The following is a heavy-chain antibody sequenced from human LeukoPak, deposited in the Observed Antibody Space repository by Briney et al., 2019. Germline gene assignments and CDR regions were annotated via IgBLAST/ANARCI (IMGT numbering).Heavy chain of an antibody. D-gene: IGHD4-17*01. CDR1: GFTFSSYN. CDR2: ISISGDFI. CDR3: VKEGTVTLDY. Sequence: GGSLRLSCAASGFTFSSYNMKWVRQAPGRGLECVSSISISGDFIYYADSVEGRFAISRDNAKNSLYLQMNSLRAEDTAVYYCVKEGTVTLDYWGQGTLVTVSS. J-gene: IGHJ4*02. V-gene: IGHV3-21*01.